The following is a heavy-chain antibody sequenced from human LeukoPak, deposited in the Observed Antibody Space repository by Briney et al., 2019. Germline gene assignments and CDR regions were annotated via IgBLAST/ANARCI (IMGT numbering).Heavy chain of an antibody. V-gene: IGHV4-59*01. CDR2: IYYSGST. D-gene: IGHD3-22*01. CDR1: GGSISSYY. Sequence: KPSETLSLTCTVSGGSISSYYWSWIRQPPGKGLEWIGNIYYSGSTNYNPSLKSRVTIPVDTSKNQFSLKLSSVTAADTAVYYCTRGSIAYYYMDVWGKGTTVTISS. J-gene: IGHJ6*03. CDR3: TRGSIAYYYMDV.